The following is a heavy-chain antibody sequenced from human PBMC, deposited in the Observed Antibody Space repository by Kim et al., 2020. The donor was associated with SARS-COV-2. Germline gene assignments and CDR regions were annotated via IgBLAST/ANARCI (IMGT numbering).Heavy chain of an antibody. V-gene: IGHV3-9*01. D-gene: IGHD3-3*01. CDR3: AKDRREWLSYYYYYYMDV. J-gene: IGHJ6*03. Sequence: KGRFTISRDNAKNSLYLQINSLRAEDTALYYCAKDRREWLSYYYYYYMDVWGKGTTVTVSS.